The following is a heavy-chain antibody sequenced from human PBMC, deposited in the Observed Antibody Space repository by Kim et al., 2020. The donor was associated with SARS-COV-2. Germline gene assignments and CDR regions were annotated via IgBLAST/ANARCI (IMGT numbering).Heavy chain of an antibody. CDR2: INAGGGTT. CDR3: AKTLPSVTFTA. V-gene: IGHV3-23*01. Sequence: GGSLRLSCAASGFTFSSHPMSWVRQAPGKGLEWVSFINAGGGTTYYADSVKGRFTISRDNSKNTLYLKMNSLRAEDTAIYYCAKTLPSVTFTAWAEGT. J-gene: IGHJ1*01. D-gene: IGHD3-3*01. CDR1: GFTFSSHP.